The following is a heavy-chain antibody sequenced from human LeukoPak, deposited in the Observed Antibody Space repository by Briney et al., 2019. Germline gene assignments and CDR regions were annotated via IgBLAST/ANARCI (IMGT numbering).Heavy chain of an antibody. CDR3: TRGLWSFDY. J-gene: IGHJ4*02. V-gene: IGHV3-23*01. CDR1: GFTFSSSA. Sequence: GGSLRLSCAASGFTFSSSAMSWVRQAPGKGLEWVSTISGSGGSTYYADSVKGRFTISRDNSKNTLYLQMNSLRAEDTAIYYCTRGLWSFDYWGQGTLVTVSS. CDR2: ISGSGGST. D-gene: IGHD3-10*01.